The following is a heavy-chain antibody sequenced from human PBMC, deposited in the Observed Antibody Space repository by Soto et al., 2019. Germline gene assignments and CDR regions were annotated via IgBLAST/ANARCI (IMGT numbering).Heavy chain of an antibody. D-gene: IGHD4-17*01. CDR2: ISGSGGST. CDR3: ARRTVGWYFDL. CDR1: GITLSIYA. Sequence: EVQLLESAGGLVPPGGSLRLSCAASGITLSIYAMSWVRQAPGKGLEWVSVISGSGGSTYYADSVKGRFTISRDNSKNTLYWQMNSLRAEDTAVYYCARRTVGWYFDLWGRGTLVTVSS. J-gene: IGHJ2*01. V-gene: IGHV3-23*01.